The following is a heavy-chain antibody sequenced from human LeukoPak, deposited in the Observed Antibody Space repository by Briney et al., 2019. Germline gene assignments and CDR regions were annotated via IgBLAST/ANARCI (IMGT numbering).Heavy chain of an antibody. CDR3: ARNSRLHFDY. Sequence: SQTLSLTCAISGDSFSINSAAWNWIRQSPSRGLELLGRTYYRSKWHYDYSASVESRITINPDTSTNQVFLQLNSVTPEDTAVYFCARNSRLHFDYWGRGTLVTVSS. CDR1: GDSFSINSAA. V-gene: IGHV6-1*01. CDR2: TYYRSKWHY. D-gene: IGHD2-21*01. J-gene: IGHJ4*02.